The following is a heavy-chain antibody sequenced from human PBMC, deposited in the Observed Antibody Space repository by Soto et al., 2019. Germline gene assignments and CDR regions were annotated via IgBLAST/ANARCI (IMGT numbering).Heavy chain of an antibody. CDR3: ARRYCSSTSCLAGFDP. D-gene: IGHD2-2*01. Sequence: SETLSLTCAVYGGSFSGNHWTWIRQPPGKGLEWIGEINHSGSTNYNPSLKSRVTISVDTAKNQISLKLNSVTAADTAVYYCARRYCSSTSCLAGFDPWGRGTLVTVSS. CDR1: GGSFSGNH. CDR2: INHSGST. J-gene: IGHJ5*02. V-gene: IGHV4-34*01.